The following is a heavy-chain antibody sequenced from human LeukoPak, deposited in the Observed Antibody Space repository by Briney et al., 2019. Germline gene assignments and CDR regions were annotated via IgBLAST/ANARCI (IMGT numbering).Heavy chain of an antibody. V-gene: IGHV3-21*01. Sequence: GGSLRLSCAASGFTFSSYSMNWVRQAPGKGLEWVSSISSSSSYIYYADSVKGRLTISRDNAKNSLYLQMNSLRAEDTAVYYCARDGTYYYDSSGRDAFDIWGQGTMVTVSS. CDR2: ISSSSSYI. CDR1: GFTFSSYS. D-gene: IGHD3-22*01. CDR3: ARDGTYYYDSSGRDAFDI. J-gene: IGHJ3*02.